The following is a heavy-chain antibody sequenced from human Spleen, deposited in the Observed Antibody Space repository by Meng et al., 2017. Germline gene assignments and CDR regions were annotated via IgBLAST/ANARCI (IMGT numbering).Heavy chain of an antibody. CDR2: IYNSGST. V-gene: IGHV4-4*02. J-gene: IGHJ3*02. CDR1: GCSSSSNNW. CDR3: ARQDSGSYYAFDI. D-gene: IGHD1-26*01. Sequence: QVQLQESGPGLVKPSGTLSLSCAVSGCSSSSNNWWTWVRQPPGKGLEWIGYIYNSGSTNYNPSLKSRVTISMDTSKNQFSLKLSSVTAADTAVYFCARQDSGSYYAFDIWGQGTMVTVSS.